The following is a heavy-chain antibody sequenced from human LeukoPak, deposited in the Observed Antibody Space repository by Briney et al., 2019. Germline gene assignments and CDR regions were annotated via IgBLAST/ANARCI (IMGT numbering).Heavy chain of an antibody. J-gene: IGHJ4*02. V-gene: IGHV3-23*01. CDR2: ISGSGGST. D-gene: IGHD3-22*01. Sequence: GGSLRLSCAASGFTFSSYAMSWVRQAPGKGLEWVSAISGSGGSTYYADSVKGRFTISRDNSKNTLYLQMNSLRAEDTAVYYCTTDVYYDSSGYYYYFDYWGQGTLVTVSS. CDR1: GFTFSSYA. CDR3: TTDVYYDSSGYYYYFDY.